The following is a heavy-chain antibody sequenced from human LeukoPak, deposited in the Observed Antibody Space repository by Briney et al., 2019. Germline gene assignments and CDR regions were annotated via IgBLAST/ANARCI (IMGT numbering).Heavy chain of an antibody. V-gene: IGHV3-15*01. D-gene: IGHD3-3*01. CDR3: TTDSTGYDFWSGYYTPTFGNY. CDR2: IKSKTDGGTT. J-gene: IGHJ4*02. CDR1: GFTFSNAW. Sequence: PGGSLRLSCAASGFTFSNAWMSWVRQAPGKGLEWVGRIKSKTDGGTTDYAAPVKGRFTISRDDSKNTLYLQMNSLKTEDTAVYYCTTDSTGYDFWSGYYTPTFGNYWGQGTLVTVSS.